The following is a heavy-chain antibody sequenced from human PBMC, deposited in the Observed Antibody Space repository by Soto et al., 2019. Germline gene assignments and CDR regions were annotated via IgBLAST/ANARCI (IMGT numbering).Heavy chain of an antibody. J-gene: IGHJ4*02. V-gene: IGHV3-23*01. D-gene: IGHD3-16*01. CDR2: ISGSGGST. CDR1: GFTISSYA. Sequence: GGSLRHSCASSGFTISSYAMSYVRQAPGKGLEWVSAISGSGGSTYYADSVKGRFTISRDNSKNTLYLQMNSLRAEDTAVYYCAKAWGSFDYWCQGTLVTVSS. CDR3: AKAWGSFDY.